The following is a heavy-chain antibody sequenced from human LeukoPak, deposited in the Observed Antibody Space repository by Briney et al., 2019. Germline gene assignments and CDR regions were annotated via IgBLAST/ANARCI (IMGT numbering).Heavy chain of an antibody. V-gene: IGHV3-11*01. Sequence: PGGSLRLSCAASGFTFSDYYMSWIRQAPGKGLEWVSYISSSGSTIYYADSVKGRFTIPRDNAKNSLYLQMNSLRAEDTAVYYCAKDPGVIGIPPFDYWGQGTLVTVSS. CDR3: AKDPGVIGIPPFDY. CDR1: GFTFSDYY. CDR2: ISSSGSTI. J-gene: IGHJ4*02. D-gene: IGHD3-10*01.